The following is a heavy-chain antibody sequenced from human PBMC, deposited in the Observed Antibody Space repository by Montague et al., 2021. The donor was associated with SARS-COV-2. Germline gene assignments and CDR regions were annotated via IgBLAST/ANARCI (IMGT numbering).Heavy chain of an antibody. V-gene: IGHV4-39*07. CDR3: ARDDIVLQGVTKGMDV. D-gene: IGHD3-10*01. CDR2: MYYSGST. Sequence: SETLSLTCTVSGGPISSSNYYWGWIRQPPGKGLEWIGSMYYSGSTYYNPSLKSRVTISIDTSKNQFSLKLSSVTAADTAVYYCARDDIVLQGVTKGMDVWGQGTTVTVSS. J-gene: IGHJ6*02. CDR1: GGPISSSNYY.